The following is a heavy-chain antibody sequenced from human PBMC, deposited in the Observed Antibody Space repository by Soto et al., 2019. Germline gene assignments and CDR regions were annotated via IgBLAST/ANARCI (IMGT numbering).Heavy chain of an antibody. CDR3: ARQGNCISTSCYGDWFDH. CDR2: IYYSGST. Sequence: PSETLSLTCTVSGGSISSSSYYWGWIRQPPGKGLEWIGSIYYSGSTYYNPSLKSRVTISVDTSKNQFSLKLSSVTAADTAVYYCARQGNCISTSCYGDWFDHWGQGTLVTVSS. V-gene: IGHV4-39*01. J-gene: IGHJ5*02. CDR1: GGSISSSSYY. D-gene: IGHD2-2*01.